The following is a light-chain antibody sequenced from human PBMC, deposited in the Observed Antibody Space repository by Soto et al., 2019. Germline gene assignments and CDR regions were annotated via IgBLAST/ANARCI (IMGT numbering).Light chain of an antibody. CDR2: KAS. Sequence: DIQMTQSPSTLSGPVGDRVTITCRASQTISSWLAWYQQKPGKAPKLLIYKASTLKSGVPSRFSGSGSGTEFTLTISSLQPDDFATYYCQQYNSYSRTFGPGTKVDIK. CDR3: QQYNSYSRT. J-gene: IGKJ3*01. V-gene: IGKV1-5*03. CDR1: QTISSW.